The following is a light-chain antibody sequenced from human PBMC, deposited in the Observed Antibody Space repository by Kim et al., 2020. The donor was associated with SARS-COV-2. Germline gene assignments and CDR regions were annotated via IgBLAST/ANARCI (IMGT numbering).Light chain of an antibody. J-gene: IGLJ3*02. CDR3: SSYAGSNNFGV. CDR1: SSDVGGYNS. CDR2: EVS. Sequence: QSALSQPPSASGSPGPSVTISCTGTSSDVGGYNSVSWYQQRPGKAPKLMIYEVSKRRSGVPDRFSGSKSGDTASLTVSGLQAEDEADYYCSSYAGSNNFGVFGGGTQLTVL. V-gene: IGLV2-8*01.